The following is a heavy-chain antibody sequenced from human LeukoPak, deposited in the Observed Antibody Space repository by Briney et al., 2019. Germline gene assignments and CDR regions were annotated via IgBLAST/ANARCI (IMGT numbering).Heavy chain of an antibody. J-gene: IGHJ6*02. V-gene: IGHV3-33*01. CDR1: GFTFSSYG. Sequence: GRSLRLSCAASGFTFSSYGMHWVRQAPGKGLEWVAVIWYDGSNKYYADSVKGRFTISRDNSKNTLYLQMNSLRAEDTAVYYCAREPDSYYDSSGYYPYCYGMDVWGQGTTVTVSS. CDR3: AREPDSYYDSSGYYPYCYGMDV. CDR2: IWYDGSNK. D-gene: IGHD3-22*01.